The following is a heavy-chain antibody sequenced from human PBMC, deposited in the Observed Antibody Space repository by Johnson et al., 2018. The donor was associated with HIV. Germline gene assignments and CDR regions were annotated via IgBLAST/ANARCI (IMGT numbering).Heavy chain of an antibody. Sequence: VQLVESGGGLIQPGGSLRLSCAASGFTVSSNYMSWVRQAPGKGLEWVSVIYSGGSTYYADSVKGRFTISRDNAKSSLYLQMNGLRAEDTAVYYCARASTTVTTGDDAFDIWGQGTMVTVSS. D-gene: IGHD4-17*01. CDR1: GFTVSSNY. V-gene: IGHV3-53*01. CDR3: ARASTTVTTGDDAFDI. CDR2: IYSGGST. J-gene: IGHJ3*02.